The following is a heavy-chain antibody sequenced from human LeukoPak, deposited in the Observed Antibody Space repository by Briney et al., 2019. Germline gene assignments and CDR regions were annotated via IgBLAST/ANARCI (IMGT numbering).Heavy chain of an antibody. Sequence: GGSLRLSCTASGFIFGHYVMTWVRQAPGKGLEWVSSIHNGGGETYYADSVKGRFTISRDNSKNTLYLQMNSLRAEDTAVYYCAKLAPKVVTAVTFDYWGQGTLVTVSS. D-gene: IGHD2-21*02. CDR1: GFIFGHYV. V-gene: IGHV3-23*01. CDR3: AKLAPKVVTAVTFDY. J-gene: IGHJ4*02. CDR2: IHNGGGET.